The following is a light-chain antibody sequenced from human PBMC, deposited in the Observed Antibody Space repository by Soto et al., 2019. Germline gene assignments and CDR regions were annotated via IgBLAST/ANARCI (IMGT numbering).Light chain of an antibody. CDR2: HAS. J-gene: IGKJ5*01. CDR1: QSISNC. Sequence: IKMTQSPSTLPASVGDRDTITCRASQSISNCLAWYQQKPGTAPKLLIYHASTLESGVPTRFSGSGSGTDFTLTISSLQPEDFAIYYCQQTYATPEITFGQGTRLEIK. CDR3: QQTYATPEIT. V-gene: IGKV1-5*01.